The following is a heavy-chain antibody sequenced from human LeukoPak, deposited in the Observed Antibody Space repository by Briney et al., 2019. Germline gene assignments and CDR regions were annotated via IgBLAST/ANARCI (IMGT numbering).Heavy chain of an antibody. CDR2: ISGSGGST. J-gene: IGHJ4*02. CDR3: AKDSITMVRGVILSRVDY. CDR1: GLTFSSYA. D-gene: IGHD3-10*01. V-gene: IGHV3-23*01. Sequence: GGSLRLSCAASGLTFSSYAMSWVRQAPGKGLEWVSAISGSGGSTYYADSVKGRFTISRDNSKNTLYLQMNSLRAEDTAVYYCAKDSITMVRGVILSRVDYWGQGTLVTVSS.